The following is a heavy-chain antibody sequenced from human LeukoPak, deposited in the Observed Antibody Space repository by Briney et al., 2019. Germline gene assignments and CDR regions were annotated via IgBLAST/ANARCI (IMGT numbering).Heavy chain of an antibody. V-gene: IGHV3-30*18. Sequence: GGSLRLSCAASGFTFSSYGMHWVRQAPGKGLEWVAVISYDGSNKYYADSVKGRFTISRDNSKNTLYLQMNSLRAEDTAVYYCAEDFASGPLGYWGQGTLVTVSS. CDR2: ISYDGSNK. J-gene: IGHJ4*02. CDR1: GFTFSSYG. CDR3: AEDFASGPLGY.